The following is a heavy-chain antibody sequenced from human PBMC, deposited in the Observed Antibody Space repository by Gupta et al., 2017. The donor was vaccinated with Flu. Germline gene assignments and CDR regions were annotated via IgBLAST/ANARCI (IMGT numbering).Heavy chain of an antibody. D-gene: IGHD3-10*01. CDR3: ARDPYNGFFYYTLDV. CDR1: GFPFSTYE. Sequence: EVQLVESGGGLVRPGGSLRLSCAVSGFPFSTYEMNGVRQATGKGLEWVSYMSSGGYTTYYSESVKGRFTISRDNAKNSLYLQMDSLRAEDTAVYYCARDPYNGFFYYTLDVWGQGTTVTVSS. V-gene: IGHV3-48*03. CDR2: MSSGGYTT. J-gene: IGHJ6*02.